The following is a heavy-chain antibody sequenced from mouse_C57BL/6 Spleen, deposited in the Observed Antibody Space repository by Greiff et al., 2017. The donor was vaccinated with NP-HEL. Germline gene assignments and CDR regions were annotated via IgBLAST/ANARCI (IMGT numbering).Heavy chain of an antibody. CDR2: IRLKSDNYAT. V-gene: IGHV6-3*01. CDR3: TGYGNWYFDV. CDR1: GFTFSNYW. J-gene: IGHJ1*03. D-gene: IGHD2-1*01. Sequence: EVKLVESGGGLVQPGGSMKLSCVASGFTFSNYWMNWVRQSPEQGLEWVAQIRLKSDNYATNYAESVKGRFTISRDDSKSSVYLQMNNLMAEDTGIYYCTGYGNWYFDVWGTGTTVTVSS.